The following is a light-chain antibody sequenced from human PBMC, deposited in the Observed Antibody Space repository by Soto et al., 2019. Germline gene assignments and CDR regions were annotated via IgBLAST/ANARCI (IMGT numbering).Light chain of an antibody. CDR1: QSLVYSDGNTY. CDR2: KVS. J-gene: IGKJ1*01. Sequence: DVVMTQSPLSLPVTLGQPASISCRSSQSLVYSDGNTYLNWFQQRPGQSPRRLIYKVSNRDSGVPDRFSGSGSGTDFTLRISRLEAADVGVYYCMQGTHWPATFGQGTKVEIK. CDR3: MQGTHWPAT. V-gene: IGKV2-30*01.